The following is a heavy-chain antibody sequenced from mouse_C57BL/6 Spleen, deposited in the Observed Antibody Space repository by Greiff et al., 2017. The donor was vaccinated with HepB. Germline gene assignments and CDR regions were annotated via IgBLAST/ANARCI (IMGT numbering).Heavy chain of an antibody. D-gene: IGHD4-1*01. V-gene: IGHV5-17*01. CDR1: GFTFSDYG. J-gene: IGHJ2*01. CDR3: ARGNWDDY. CDR2: ISSGSSTI. Sequence: DVKLVESGGGLVKPGGSLKLSCAASGFTFSDYGMHWVRQAPEKGLEWVAYISSGSSTIYYTDTVKGRFTISRDNAKNTLFLQMTSLRSEDTAMYYCARGNWDDYWGQGTTLTVSS.